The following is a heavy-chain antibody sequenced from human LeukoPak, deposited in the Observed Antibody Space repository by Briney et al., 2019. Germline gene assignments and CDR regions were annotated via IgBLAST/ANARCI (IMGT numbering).Heavy chain of an antibody. CDR2: IYYSGGT. CDR1: GGSISSYY. Sequence: SETLSLACTVSGGSISSYYWSWIRQPPGKGLEWIGYIYYSGGTNYNPSLKSRVTISVDTSKNQFSLKLSSVTAADTAVYYCARLYCSSTSCFDYWGQGTLVTVSS. J-gene: IGHJ4*02. V-gene: IGHV4-59*08. CDR3: ARLYCSSTSCFDY. D-gene: IGHD2-2*01.